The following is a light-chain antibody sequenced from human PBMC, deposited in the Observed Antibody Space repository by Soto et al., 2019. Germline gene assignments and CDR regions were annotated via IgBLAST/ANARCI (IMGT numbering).Light chain of an antibody. CDR1: QAIRNY. CDR2: AAS. V-gene: IGKV1-27*01. Sequence: DIQMTQSPSSLSASVGDRVTITCRASQAIRNYLAWYQQEPGKVPKLLIYAASTLQLGVPSRFSGSASGTDFTLTISSPQPEDVATYYCQQYFSAPDTFGQGTNVEIK. J-gene: IGKJ1*01. CDR3: QQYFSAPDT.